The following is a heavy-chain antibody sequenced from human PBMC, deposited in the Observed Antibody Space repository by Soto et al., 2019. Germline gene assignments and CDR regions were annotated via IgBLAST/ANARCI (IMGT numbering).Heavy chain of an antibody. CDR3: ARDRCSGGSCYEGDFDY. V-gene: IGHV4-4*07. Sequence: SETLSLTCIVSGGSISGYYWNWIRQPAGKGLEWIGRIYTSGSTDYNPSLKSRVTMSVDTSKNQFSLKLSSVTAADTAMYYCARDRCSGGSCYEGDFDYWGQGTLVTVSS. CDR2: IYTSGST. D-gene: IGHD2-15*01. CDR1: GGSISGYY. J-gene: IGHJ4*02.